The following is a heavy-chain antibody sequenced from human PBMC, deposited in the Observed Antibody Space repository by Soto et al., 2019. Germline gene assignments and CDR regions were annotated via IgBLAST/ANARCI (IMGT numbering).Heavy chain of an antibody. CDR2: IYPGDSDT. V-gene: IGHV5-51*01. J-gene: IGHJ1*01. Sequence: GESLKISCKGSGYSFTSYLIGWVRPMPGKGLEWMGIIYPGDSDTRYSPSFQGQVTISADKSISTAYLQWSSLKASDTAMYYCASGVAVAEGYFQHWGQGTLVTVSS. CDR3: ASGVAVAEGYFQH. D-gene: IGHD6-19*01. CDR1: GYSFTSYL.